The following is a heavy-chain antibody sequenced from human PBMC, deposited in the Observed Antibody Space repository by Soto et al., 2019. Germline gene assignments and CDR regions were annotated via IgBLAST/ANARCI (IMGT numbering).Heavy chain of an antibody. V-gene: IGHV3-23*01. CDR3: AKRGDSTSWYCFDP. J-gene: IGHJ5*02. D-gene: IGHD6-13*01. CDR1: TFTFSNYA. Sequence: EVQLLESGGGLVQPGGSLRLSCAASTFTFSNYAMSWVRQAPGKGLEWLSRISGSGGSKYYADSVQGRFTISRDNSKNMLYLQMDSLRAEDTVVYFCAKRGDSTSWYCFDPWGDGTQVTVSS. CDR2: ISGSGGSK.